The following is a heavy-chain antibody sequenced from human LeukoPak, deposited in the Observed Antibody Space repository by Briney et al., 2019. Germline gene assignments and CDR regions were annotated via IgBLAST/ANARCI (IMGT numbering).Heavy chain of an antibody. J-gene: IGHJ5*02. D-gene: IGHD1-26*01. V-gene: IGHV3-11*05. CDR3: ARGGHGAADQ. CDR1: GFTFSDYY. CDR2: ISPSTTHT. Sequence: GGSLRLSCAVSGFTFSDYYMSWSRQAPGKGLEWLSYISPSTTHTSYADSVKGRFTISRDNAKNLLLLQMNSLRAEDTAVYYCARGGHGAADQWGQGTLVTVSS.